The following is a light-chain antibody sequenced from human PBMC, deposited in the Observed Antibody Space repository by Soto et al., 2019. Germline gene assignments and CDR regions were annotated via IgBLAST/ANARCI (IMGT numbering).Light chain of an antibody. Sequence: ETVLTQSPGTLSLSPGESATLSCRASQSVSNSYLAWYQQKPGQAPRLLIYGASSRATGIPDRFSGSGSGTDFTLTISRLEPEDFAVYYCQQYGRSPPSWTFVQGTKVEIK. V-gene: IGKV3-20*01. CDR2: GAS. CDR1: QSVSNSY. CDR3: QQYGRSPPSWT. J-gene: IGKJ1*01.